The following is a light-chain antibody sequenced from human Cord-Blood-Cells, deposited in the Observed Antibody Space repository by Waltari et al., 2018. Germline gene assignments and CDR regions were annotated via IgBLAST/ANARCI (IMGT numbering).Light chain of an antibody. CDR1: QSISSW. CDR2: TAS. Sequence: DIQMPQSPSTLSASVGDRVTITFRASQSISSWLAWYQQKPGKAPKLLIYTASSLESGVPSRFSGSGSGTEFTLTISSLQPDDCATYYCQQYNSYPYTFGQGTKLEIK. V-gene: IGKV1-5*03. J-gene: IGKJ2*01. CDR3: QQYNSYPYT.